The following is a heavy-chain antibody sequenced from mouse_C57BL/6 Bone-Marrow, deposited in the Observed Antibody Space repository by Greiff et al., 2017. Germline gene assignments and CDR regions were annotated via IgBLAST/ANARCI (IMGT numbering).Heavy chain of an antibody. CDR1: GYTFTSYW. V-gene: IGHV1-64*01. Sequence: QVQLQQSGAELVKPGASVKLSCKASGYTFTSYWMHWVKQRPGQGLEWIGMIHPNSGSTNYNEKFKSKATLTVDKSSSTAYMQLSSLTSEDSAVYYCARDYGSSFFDYWGQGTTLTVSS. CDR3: ARDYGSSFFDY. CDR2: IHPNSGST. J-gene: IGHJ2*01. D-gene: IGHD1-1*01.